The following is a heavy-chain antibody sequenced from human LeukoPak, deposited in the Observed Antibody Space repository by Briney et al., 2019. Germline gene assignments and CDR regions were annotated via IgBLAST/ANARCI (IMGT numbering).Heavy chain of an antibody. V-gene: IGHV4-61*02. CDR2: IYTSGST. D-gene: IGHD3-10*01. Sequence: SETLSLTCTVSGGSISSGSYYYSWIRQPAGKGLEWIGRIYTSGSTYYNPSLKSRVTISVDTSNNQFSLKLSSVTAADTAVYYCARSPGEGSAFDIWGQGTMVTVSS. J-gene: IGHJ3*02. CDR3: ARSPGEGSAFDI. CDR1: GGSISSGSYY.